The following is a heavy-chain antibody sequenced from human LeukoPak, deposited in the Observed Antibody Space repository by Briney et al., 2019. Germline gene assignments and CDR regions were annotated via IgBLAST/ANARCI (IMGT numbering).Heavy chain of an antibody. CDR1: GGSFSGYY. CDR3: ARVVSGFDP. V-gene: IGHV4-34*01. Sequence: SETLSLTCAVYGGSFSGYYWSWIRQPPGKGLEWIGEINHSGSTNYNPSLKSRVTISVDTSKNQFSLKLSSVTAADTAVYYCARVVSGFDPWGQGTLVTVSS. J-gene: IGHJ5*02. D-gene: IGHD6-25*01. CDR2: INHSGST.